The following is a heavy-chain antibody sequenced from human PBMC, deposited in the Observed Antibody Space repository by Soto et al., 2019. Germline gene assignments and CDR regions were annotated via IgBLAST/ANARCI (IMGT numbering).Heavy chain of an antibody. J-gene: IGHJ4*02. CDR1: GGSISSGDYY. CDR3: ARGLTYYDILPGLFFDY. D-gene: IGHD3-9*01. V-gene: IGHV4-30-4*01. CDR2: IYYRGST. Sequence: QVQLQESGPGLVKPSQTLSLTCTVSGGSISSGDYYWSWIRQPPGKGLQWMGYIYYRGSTYYNLSLKSRVTISVDTSKNQFSLKLRYVTAADTAGYYCARGLTYYDILPGLFFDYWGQGSLFTVSS.